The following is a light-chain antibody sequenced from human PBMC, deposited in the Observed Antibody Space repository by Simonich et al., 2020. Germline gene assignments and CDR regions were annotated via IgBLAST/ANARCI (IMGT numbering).Light chain of an antibody. V-gene: IGLV2-23*03. J-gene: IGLJ1*01. CDR3: CSYAGSSTFV. Sequence: QSALTQPASVSGSPVQSITISCTGTSSDVWSYNLVSWYQQHPGKAPQLMIYEGSERPARVSNRFTGAKAGNTASLTISGLQAEDEADYYCCSYAGSSTFVFGTGTKVTVL. CDR1: SSDVWSYNL. CDR2: EGS.